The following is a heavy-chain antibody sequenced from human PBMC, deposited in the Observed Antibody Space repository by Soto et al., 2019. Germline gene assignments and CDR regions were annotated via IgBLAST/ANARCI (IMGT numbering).Heavy chain of an antibody. CDR2: IYYSGST. D-gene: IGHD6-19*01. J-gene: IGHJ5*02. Sequence: QVQLQESGPGLVKPSQTLSLTCTVSGGSISSGGYYWSWIRQHPGKGLEWIGYIYYSGSTYYNPSLKSRVTLSVDTSKNQFSLKLSSVTAADTAVYYCAREAVAGTNWFDPWGQGTLVTVSS. V-gene: IGHV4-31*03. CDR1: GGSISSGGYY. CDR3: AREAVAGTNWFDP.